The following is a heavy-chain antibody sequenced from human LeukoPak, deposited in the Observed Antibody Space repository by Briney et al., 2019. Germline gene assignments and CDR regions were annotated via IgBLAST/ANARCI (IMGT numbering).Heavy chain of an antibody. J-gene: IGHJ5*02. V-gene: IGHV3-30-3*01. D-gene: IGHD6-13*01. CDR1: GFTFSSYA. Sequence: GRSLRLSCAASGFTFSSYAMHWVRQAPGKGLEWVAVISYDGSSKYYADSVKGRFTISRDNSKNTLYLQMNSLRAEDTAVYYCARGLYSSSWYGGNWFDPWGQGTLVTVSS. CDR3: ARGLYSSSWYGGNWFDP. CDR2: ISYDGSSK.